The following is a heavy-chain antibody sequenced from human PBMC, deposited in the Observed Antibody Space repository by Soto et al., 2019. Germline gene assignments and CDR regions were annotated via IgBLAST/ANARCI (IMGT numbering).Heavy chain of an antibody. J-gene: IGHJ3*02. CDR1: GFTFSSYG. D-gene: IGHD3-22*01. CDR3: ATLHPSDYYDSSVPLSPGGAFDI. CDR2: IWYDGSNK. Sequence: GGSLRLSCAAAGFTFSSYGMHWVRQAPGKGLEWVAVIWYDGSNKYYADSVKGRFTISRDNSKNTLYLQMNSLRAEDTAVYYCATLHPSDYYDSSVPLSPGGAFDIWGQGTMVTVSS. V-gene: IGHV3-33*01.